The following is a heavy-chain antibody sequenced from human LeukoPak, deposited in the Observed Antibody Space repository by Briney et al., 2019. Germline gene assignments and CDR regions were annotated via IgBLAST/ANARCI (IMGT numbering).Heavy chain of an antibody. CDR2: THYRSKWYN. V-gene: IGHV6-1*01. Sequence: SQTLSLTCAIFGDSVSSNNAAWNWIRQSPSRGLEWLGRTHYRSKWYNEYAVSVQSRIIINPDTSKNQFSLQLNSVTPEDTAVYYCARVWAYHHYGMDVWGQGTTVTVSS. CDR1: GDSVSSNNAA. D-gene: IGHD3-16*01. J-gene: IGHJ6*02. CDR3: ARVWAYHHYGMDV.